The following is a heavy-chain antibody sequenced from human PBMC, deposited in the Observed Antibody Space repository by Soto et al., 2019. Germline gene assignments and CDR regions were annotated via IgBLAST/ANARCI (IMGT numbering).Heavy chain of an antibody. Sequence: SETLSLTCTVSGGAISRYYWSWIRQPPGKGLEWIGYMYNTGSTVYNPSFKSRVTISVDTSKNQFSLKLSSVTAADTAMYYCARHGERTIRSLNWFDPWGQGTLVTVSS. D-gene: IGHD4-17*01. CDR3: ARHGERTIRSLNWFDP. CDR1: GGAISRYY. V-gene: IGHV4-59*08. CDR2: MYNTGST. J-gene: IGHJ5*02.